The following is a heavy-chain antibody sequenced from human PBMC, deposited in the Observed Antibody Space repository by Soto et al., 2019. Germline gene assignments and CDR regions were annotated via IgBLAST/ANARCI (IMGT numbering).Heavy chain of an antibody. V-gene: IGHV1-2*02. CDR3: ASDTYSGTYVH. Sequence: ASVKVSCKASGYTFTAYYIHWVREAPGQGLEWMGWINPNDGGTNYAQNFHDRVTMTSDTSITTAYMKLSRLTSDDTAVYFCASDTYSGTYVHWGQGTLVTVSS. D-gene: IGHD1-26*01. J-gene: IGHJ4*02. CDR1: GYTFTAYY. CDR2: INPNDGGT.